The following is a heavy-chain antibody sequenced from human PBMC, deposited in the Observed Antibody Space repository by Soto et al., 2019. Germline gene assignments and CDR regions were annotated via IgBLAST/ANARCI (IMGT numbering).Heavy chain of an antibody. J-gene: IGHJ4*02. Sequence: PGGSLRLSCAASGFTFSSYAMSWVRQAPGKGLEWVSAISGSGGSTYYADSVKGRFTISRDNSKNTLYVQMNSLRAEDTAVYYCAKDRGYTYAGYFDYWGLGTLVTVSS. CDR2: ISGSGGST. D-gene: IGHD5-18*01. CDR1: GFTFSSYA. CDR3: AKDRGYTYAGYFDY. V-gene: IGHV3-23*01.